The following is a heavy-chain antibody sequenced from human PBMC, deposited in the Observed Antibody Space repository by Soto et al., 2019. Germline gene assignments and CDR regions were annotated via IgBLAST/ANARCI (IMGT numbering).Heavy chain of an antibody. V-gene: IGHV4-34*01. Sequence: QVQLQQWGAGLLKPSETLSLTCAVYGGSFSGYYWSWIRQPPGKGLEWIGEINHRGSTNYNPYRKSRFTISVATSKTQFSLQLSSVTAADTAVYYCARSGRTMGRGVIALSSYYYYGMDVWGQGTTVTVSS. CDR3: ARSGRTMGRGVIALSSYYYYGMDV. J-gene: IGHJ6*02. CDR2: INHRGST. D-gene: IGHD3-10*01. CDR1: GGSFSGYY.